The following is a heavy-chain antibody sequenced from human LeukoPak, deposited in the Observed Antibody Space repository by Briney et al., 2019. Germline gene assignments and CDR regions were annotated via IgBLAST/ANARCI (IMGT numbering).Heavy chain of an antibody. J-gene: IGHJ4*02. Sequence: ASVKVSCKASGYTFTSYYMHWVRQAPGQGLEWMGIINPSGGSTSYAQKFQGRVTMTRDTSISTAYMELSRLRSDDTAVYYCARQQQLPLDYWGQGTLVTVSS. CDR1: GYTFTSYY. V-gene: IGHV1-46*01. CDR2: INPSGGST. D-gene: IGHD6-13*01. CDR3: ARQQQLPLDY.